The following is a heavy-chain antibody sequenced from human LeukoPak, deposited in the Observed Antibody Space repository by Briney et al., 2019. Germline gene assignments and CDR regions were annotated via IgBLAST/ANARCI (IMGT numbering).Heavy chain of an antibody. CDR3: ATHSTRIAVRPSDYYYYMDV. J-gene: IGHJ6*03. CDR1: GYTFTGYY. D-gene: IGHD6-6*01. CDR2: INPNSGGT. Sequence: ASVKVSCKASGYTFTGYYMHWVRQAPGQGLEWMGWINPNSGGTNYAQKFQGRVTMTTDTSTSTAYMELRSPRSDDTAVYYCATHSTRIAVRPSDYYYYMDVWGKGTTVTVSS. V-gene: IGHV1-2*02.